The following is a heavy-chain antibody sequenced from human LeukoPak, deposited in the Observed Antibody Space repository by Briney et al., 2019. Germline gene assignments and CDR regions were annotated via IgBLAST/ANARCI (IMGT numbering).Heavy chain of an antibody. J-gene: IGHJ6*02. CDR1: GFTFSSYA. Sequence: PGGSLRLSCAASGFTFSSYAMHWVRQAPGKGLEWVAVISYDGSNKYYADSVKGRFTTSRDNSKNTLYLQMNSLRAEDTAVYYCARDLRATDADYYYYYYGMDVWGQGTTVTVSS. CDR3: ARDLRATDADYYYYYYGMDV. V-gene: IGHV3-30-3*01. CDR2: ISYDGSNK. D-gene: IGHD3-9*01.